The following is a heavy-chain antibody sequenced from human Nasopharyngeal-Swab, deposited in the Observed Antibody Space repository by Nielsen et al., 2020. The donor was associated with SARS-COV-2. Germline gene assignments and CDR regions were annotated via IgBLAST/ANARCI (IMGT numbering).Heavy chain of an antibody. CDR2: IYYSGST. CDR3: ATSPNYDFWRGFDY. Sequence: SQTLSLTCTVSGGSISSYYWSWIRQPPGKGLEWIGYIYYSGSTNYNPSPKSRVTISVDTSKNQYSLKLSSVTAADTAVYYCATSPNYDFWRGFDYWGQGTLVTVSS. D-gene: IGHD3-3*01. CDR1: GGSISSYY. V-gene: IGHV4-59*01. J-gene: IGHJ4*02.